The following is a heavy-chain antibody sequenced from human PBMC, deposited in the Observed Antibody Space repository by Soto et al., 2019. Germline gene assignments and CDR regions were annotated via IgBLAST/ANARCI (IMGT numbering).Heavy chain of an antibody. CDR1: GFTFSSYW. CDR3: ARVGPLVVIPDY. J-gene: IGHJ4*02. D-gene: IGHD3-22*01. V-gene: IGHV3-74*01. Sequence: GGSLRLSCAASGFTFSSYWMHWVRQAPGKGLVWVSRINSDGSSTSYADSVKGRFTISRDNAKNTLYLQMNSLRAEDTAVYYCARVGPLVVIPDYWGQGTLVTVSS. CDR2: INSDGSST.